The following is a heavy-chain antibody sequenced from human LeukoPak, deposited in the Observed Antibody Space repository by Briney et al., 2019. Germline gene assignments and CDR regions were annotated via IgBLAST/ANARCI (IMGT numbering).Heavy chain of an antibody. D-gene: IGHD6-13*01. CDR1: GGSISSTRYY. CDR3: ARVYSSSRMIFDY. J-gene: IGHJ4*02. V-gene: IGHV4-39*01. Sequence: PSETLSLTCTVSGGSISSTRYYWGWIRQPPGKGLEWIGSIYYSVNTYYNSSLKSRVTISVDTSKNQFSLKLSSVTAADTAVYYCARVYSSSRMIFDYWGQGTLVTVSS. CDR2: IYYSVNT.